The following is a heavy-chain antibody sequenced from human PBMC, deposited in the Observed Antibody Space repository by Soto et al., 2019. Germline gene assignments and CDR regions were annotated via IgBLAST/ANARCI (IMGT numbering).Heavy chain of an antibody. CDR1: GFIFNTYS. D-gene: IGHD6-6*01. Sequence: EVHLVDSGGGLVKPGGSLRLSCAASGFIFNTYSMTWDRQAPGQGLEWVSSISNTGAHIYYADSVRGRFTISRDNAKNSLYLQMNSLTAEDTAVYYCVRERQFVRDFYYGMDVWGRGTTVTVSS. CDR2: ISNTGAHI. V-gene: IGHV3-21*01. CDR3: VRERQFVRDFYYGMDV. J-gene: IGHJ6*02.